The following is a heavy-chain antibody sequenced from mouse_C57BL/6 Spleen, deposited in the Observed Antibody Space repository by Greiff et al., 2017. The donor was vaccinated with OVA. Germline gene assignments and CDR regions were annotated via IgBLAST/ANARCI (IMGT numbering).Heavy chain of an antibody. Sequence: VKLQESGPGLVQPSQSLSITCTVSGFSLTSYGVHWVRQSPGKGLEWLGVIWRGGSTDYNAAFMSRLSITKDNSKSQVFFKMNSLQADDTAIYYCAKMEYGNYDYAMDYWGQGTSVTVSS. CDR2: IWRGGST. V-gene: IGHV2-5*01. J-gene: IGHJ4*01. D-gene: IGHD2-10*02. CDR1: GFSLTSYG. CDR3: AKMEYGNYDYAMDY.